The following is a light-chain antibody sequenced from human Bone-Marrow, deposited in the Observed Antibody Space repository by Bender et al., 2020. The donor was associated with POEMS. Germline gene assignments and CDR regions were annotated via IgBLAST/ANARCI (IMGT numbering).Light chain of an antibody. Sequence: QSAPTQPRSVSGSPGQSVTVSCTGTSSDVGNYKYVSWYQQHPGKAPKLIIFDVRERPSGVPDRFSGSKSGNTASLTISGLQAEDEANYYCCSYAGSYTYVFGTGTTVTVL. J-gene: IGLJ1*01. V-gene: IGLV2-11*01. CDR3: CSYAGSYTYV. CDR2: DVR. CDR1: SSDVGNYKY.